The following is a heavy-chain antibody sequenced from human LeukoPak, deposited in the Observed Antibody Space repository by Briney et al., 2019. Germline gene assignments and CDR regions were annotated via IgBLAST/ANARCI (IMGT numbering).Heavy chain of an antibody. J-gene: IGHJ6*03. V-gene: IGHV3-7*01. CDR1: GFTFSSYW. CDR3: ARDRGNQRDYYYYYMDV. Sequence: PGGSLRLSCAGSGFTFSSYWMSWVRQAPGKGLEWVANIKQDGSEKYYVDSVKGRFTISRDNAKNSLYLQMNSLRAEDTAVYYCARDRGNQRDYYYYYMDVWGKGTTVTVSS. D-gene: IGHD1-14*01. CDR2: IKQDGSEK.